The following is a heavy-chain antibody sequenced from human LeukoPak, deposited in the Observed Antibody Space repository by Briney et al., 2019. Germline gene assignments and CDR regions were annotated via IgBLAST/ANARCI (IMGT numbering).Heavy chain of an antibody. D-gene: IGHD2-21*01. J-gene: IGHJ3*01. CDR2: IWYDGSNK. CDR3: AREGLWVGLDSGKTRQAYWES. CDR1: GFTFSSYG. Sequence: PGRSLRLSCAASGFTFSSYGMHWVRQAPGKGLEWVAVIWYDGSNKYYADSVKGRFTISRDNSKNTLYLQMNSLRAEDTAVYYCAREGLWVGLDSGKTRQAYWESWGQGTMVTVSS. V-gene: IGHV3-33*01.